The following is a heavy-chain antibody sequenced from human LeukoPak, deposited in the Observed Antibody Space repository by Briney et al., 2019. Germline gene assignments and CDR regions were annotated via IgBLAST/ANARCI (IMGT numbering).Heavy chain of an antibody. D-gene: IGHD3-22*01. CDR3: ARHSETCSGDYCFLDYFDY. CDR1: GGSISNYY. CDR2: IYYSGNT. Sequence: SETLSLTCTVSGGSISNYYWSWFRQPPGKALEWIGYIYYSGNTDYSPSLKSRLTISVDTPKNHFSLRLSSVTAADTAVYYCARHSETCSGDYCFLDYFDYWGRGTLVTVSS. J-gene: IGHJ4*02. V-gene: IGHV4-59*08.